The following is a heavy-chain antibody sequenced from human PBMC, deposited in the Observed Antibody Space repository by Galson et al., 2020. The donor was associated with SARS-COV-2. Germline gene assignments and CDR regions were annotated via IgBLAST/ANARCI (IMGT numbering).Heavy chain of an antibody. J-gene: IGHJ3*02. CDR3: VIEGVEIVIYAFAI. CDR2: FDPEEGQT. D-gene: IGHD5-12*01. Sequence: ASVKVSCKASGHTLTESSIHWVRQAPGKGLQWMGGFDPEEGQTTSAKKFQGRLTMTEDSSTDTAYMELRSLRSEDTAMYYCVIEGVEIVIYAFAIWGQGTMVTVSS. CDR1: GHTLTESS. V-gene: IGHV1-24*01.